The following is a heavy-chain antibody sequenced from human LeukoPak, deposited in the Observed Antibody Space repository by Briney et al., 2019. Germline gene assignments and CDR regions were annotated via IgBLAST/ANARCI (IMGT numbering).Heavy chain of an antibody. CDR1: GYTFTGYY. CDR3: ARERGPHYDFWSGYWQQEAFDI. CDR2: INPNSGGT. J-gene: IGHJ3*02. D-gene: IGHD3-3*01. Sequence: ASVKVSCKASGYTFTGYYMHWVRQAPGQGLEWMGWINPNSGGTNYAQKFQGRVTMTRDTSISTAYMELSRLRSDDTAVYYCARERGPHYDFWSGYWQQEAFDIWGQGTMVTVSS. V-gene: IGHV1-2*02.